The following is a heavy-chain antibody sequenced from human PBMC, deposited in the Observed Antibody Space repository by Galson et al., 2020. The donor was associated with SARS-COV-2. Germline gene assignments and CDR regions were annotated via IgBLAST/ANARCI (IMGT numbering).Heavy chain of an antibody. CDR3: AKGGAVAGIRGIDY. V-gene: IGHV3-33*06. D-gene: IGHD6-19*01. J-gene: IGHJ4*02. CDR1: GFTLSNSG. Sequence: GESLKISCAASGFTLSNSGMLWVRQAPGKGLEWVAVLWSDGTNKYYADSVTGRFTISRDTSKNTLYLQMNSLTAEDTALYYCAKGGAVAGIRGIDYWGQGTLVTVSS. CDR2: LWSDGTNK.